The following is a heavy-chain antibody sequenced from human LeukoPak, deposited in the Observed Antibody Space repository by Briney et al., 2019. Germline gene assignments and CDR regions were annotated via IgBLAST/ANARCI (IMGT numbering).Heavy chain of an antibody. D-gene: IGHD5-18*01. V-gene: IGHV3-53*01. Sequence: GGSLRLSCAASGLTVNNNYMNWVRQAPGKGLEWVSALYIGGNTYYADPVRGRFTISRDNSKNTLYLQMNSLRAEDTAIYYCMTAAGYNFGQYWGQGTLVTVSS. J-gene: IGHJ4*02. CDR2: LYIGGNT. CDR1: GLTVNNNY. CDR3: MTAAGYNFGQY.